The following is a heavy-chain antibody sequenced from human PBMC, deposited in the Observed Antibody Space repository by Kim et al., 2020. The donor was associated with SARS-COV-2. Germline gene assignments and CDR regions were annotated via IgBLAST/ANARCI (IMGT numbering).Heavy chain of an antibody. J-gene: IGHJ4*02. CDR1: GGSISSSSYY. Sequence: SETLSLTCTVSGGSISSSSYYWGWIRQPPGKGLEWIGSIYYSGSTYYNPSLKSRVTISVDTSKNQFSLKLSSVTAADTAVYYCAAAYDFWSGYWFDYWGQGTLVTVSS. CDR2: IYYSGST. V-gene: IGHV4-39*01. D-gene: IGHD3-3*01. CDR3: AAAYDFWSGYWFDY.